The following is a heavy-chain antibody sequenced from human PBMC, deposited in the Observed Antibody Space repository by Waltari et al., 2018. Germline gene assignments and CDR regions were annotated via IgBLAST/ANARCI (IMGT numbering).Heavy chain of an antibody. Sequence: EVQLVESGGGLVKPGGSLRLSCAASGFTFSSYSMNWVRQAPGKGLEWVSSISSSSSYIYYADSVKGRFTISRDNSKNTLYLQMNSLRAEDTAVYYCAKDRNWDLYYFDYWGQGTLVTVSS. CDR2: ISSSSSYI. J-gene: IGHJ4*02. V-gene: IGHV3-21*01. CDR3: AKDRNWDLYYFDY. D-gene: IGHD1-26*01. CDR1: GFTFSSYS.